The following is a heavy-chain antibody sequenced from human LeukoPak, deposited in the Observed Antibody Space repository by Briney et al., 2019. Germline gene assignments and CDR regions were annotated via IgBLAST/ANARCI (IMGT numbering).Heavy chain of an antibody. D-gene: IGHD3-22*01. CDR1: GFIFSNYA. V-gene: IGHV3-23*01. CDR3: ARSPEYYYDSSGYYTWYFDY. J-gene: IGHJ4*02. Sequence: QPGGSLRLSCAVSGFIFSNYAMNWVRQAPGKGLEWVSAISGSGGSTYYADSVKGRFTISRDNAKNSLYLQMNSLRAEDTAVYYCARSPEYYYDSSGYYTWYFDYWGQGTLVTVSS. CDR2: ISGSGGST.